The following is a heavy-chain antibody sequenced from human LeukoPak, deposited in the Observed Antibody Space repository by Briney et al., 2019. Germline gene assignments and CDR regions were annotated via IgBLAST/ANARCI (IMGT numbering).Heavy chain of an antibody. J-gene: IGHJ5*02. V-gene: IGHV1-69*04. CDR2: IIPILGIA. Sequence: ASVKVSCKASGGTFSSYAISWVRQAPGQGLEWMGRIIPILGIANYAQKFQGRVTITADKSTSTAYMELSRLRSDDTAVYYCTREVSTTVVMGGWFDPWGQGTLVTVSS. CDR3: TREVSTTVVMGGWFDP. D-gene: IGHD4-23*01. CDR1: GGTFSSYA.